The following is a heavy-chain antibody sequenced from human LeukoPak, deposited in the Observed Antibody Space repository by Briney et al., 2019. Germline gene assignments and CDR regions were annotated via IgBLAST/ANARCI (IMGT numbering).Heavy chain of an antibody. CDR3: ARDIRTYSNYYYYYGMDV. CDR1: GFTFSNYW. Sequence: PGGSLRLSCAASGFTFSNYWMSWVRQAPVKGLEWVANIKQDGSEKYYVDSMKGRFTISRDNAKNSLYLQMNSLRAEDTAVYYCARDIRTYSNYYYYYGMDVWGQGTTVTVSS. J-gene: IGHJ6*02. D-gene: IGHD2-15*01. V-gene: IGHV3-7*01. CDR2: IKQDGSEK.